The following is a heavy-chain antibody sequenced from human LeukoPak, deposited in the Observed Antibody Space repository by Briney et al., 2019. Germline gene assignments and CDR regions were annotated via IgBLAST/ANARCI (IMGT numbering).Heavy chain of an antibody. CDR3: AKASSNYDFWSGFGY. J-gene: IGHJ4*02. CDR1: GFIFSTYV. D-gene: IGHD3-3*01. Sequence: GGSLRLSCTASGFIFSTYVMHWVRQAPGKGLEWVTFIRYDGSNRNYADSVKGRFTISRDNSKNTLYLQMNSLRAEDTAVYYCAKASSNYDFWSGFGYWGQGTLVTVSS. CDR2: IRYDGSNR. V-gene: IGHV3-30*02.